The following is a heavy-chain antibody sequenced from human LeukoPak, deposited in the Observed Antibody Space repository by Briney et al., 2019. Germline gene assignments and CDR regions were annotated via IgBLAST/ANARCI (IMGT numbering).Heavy chain of an antibody. CDR1: GESFSGYY. V-gene: IGHV4-34*01. Sequence: SETLSLTCAVYGESFSGYYWSWIRQPPGRGLEWIGEINHSGSANYNPSLKSRVTISVDTSKNQFSLKLSSVTAADTAVYYCARQAPPAYFDYWGQGTLVTVSS. D-gene: IGHD2-2*01. J-gene: IGHJ4*02. CDR3: ARQAPPAYFDY. CDR2: INHSGSA.